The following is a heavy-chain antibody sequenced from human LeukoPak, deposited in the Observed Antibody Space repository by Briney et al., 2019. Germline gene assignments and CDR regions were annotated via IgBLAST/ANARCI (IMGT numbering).Heavy chain of an antibody. D-gene: IGHD1-14*01. Sequence: GGSLRLSCAASGFTFSSYSMNWVRQAPGKGLEWVSYISSSSSTIYYADSVKGRFTISRDNAKNSLYLQMNSLRAEDTAVYYCATEGHATHYWGQGTLVTVSS. CDR2: ISSSSSTI. CDR3: ATEGHATHY. V-gene: IGHV3-48*01. J-gene: IGHJ4*02. CDR1: GFTFSSYS.